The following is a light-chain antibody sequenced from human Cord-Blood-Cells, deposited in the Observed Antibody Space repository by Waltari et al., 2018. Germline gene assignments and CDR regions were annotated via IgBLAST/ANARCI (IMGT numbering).Light chain of an antibody. Sequence: QSALTQPASVSGSPGQSITLSCTGTSRDVGSSNLVSWYQQHPGKAPKLMIYEGSKRPSGVSNRFSGSKSGNTAALTISGLQAEDEADYYCCSYAGSSTVVFGGGTKLTVL. CDR3: CSYAGSSTVV. CDR2: EGS. J-gene: IGLJ2*01. CDR1: SRDVGSSNL. V-gene: IGLV2-23*01.